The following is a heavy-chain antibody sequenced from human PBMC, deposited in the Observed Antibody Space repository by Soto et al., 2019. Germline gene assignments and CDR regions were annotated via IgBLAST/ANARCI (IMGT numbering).Heavy chain of an antibody. D-gene: IGHD3-16*01. CDR2: FYPTGKT. V-gene: IGHV4-4*07. J-gene: IGHJ6*02. CDR1: GGDMISFC. Sequence: SETLSLTSTVSGGDMISFCGCWTRQPAGKGLEWIGRFYPTGKTNYNPSLQSRLTMSADTSRNQFSLNLTSVTAADTAVYYCARCGLDYGMDVWGQGTTVTVSS. CDR3: ARCGLDYGMDV.